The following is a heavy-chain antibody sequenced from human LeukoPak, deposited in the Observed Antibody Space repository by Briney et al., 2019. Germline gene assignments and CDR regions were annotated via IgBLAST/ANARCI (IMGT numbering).Heavy chain of an antibody. Sequence: ASVKVSCKLSGYTGFELSMHWVRQAPGKGLEWMGGFVPEEADTIYAQKFQGRVTMTEDTSTDTAYMELSGLTSEDTAMYYCATHTIFGVVTYAFHIWGRGTLATVSS. V-gene: IGHV1-24*01. CDR2: FVPEEADT. CDR1: GYTGFELS. J-gene: IGHJ3*02. D-gene: IGHD3-3*01. CDR3: ATHTIFGVVTYAFHI.